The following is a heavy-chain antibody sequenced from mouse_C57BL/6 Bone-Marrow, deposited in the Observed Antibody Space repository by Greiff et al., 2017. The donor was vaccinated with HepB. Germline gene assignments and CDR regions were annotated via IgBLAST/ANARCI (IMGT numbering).Heavy chain of an antibody. D-gene: IGHD2-5*01. CDR2: IYPGSGST. Sequence: QVQLQQPGAELVKPGASVKMSCKASGYTFTSYWITWVKQRPGQGLEWIGDIYPGSGSTNYNEKFKSKATLTVDTSSSTAYMQLSSLTSEDSAVYYCARSYYSTRYAMDYWGQGTSVTVSS. CDR1: GYTFTSYW. CDR3: ARSYYSTRYAMDY. J-gene: IGHJ4*01. V-gene: IGHV1-55*01.